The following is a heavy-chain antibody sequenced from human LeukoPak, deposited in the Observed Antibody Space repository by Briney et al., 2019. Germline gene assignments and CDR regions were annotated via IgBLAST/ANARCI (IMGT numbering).Heavy chain of an antibody. D-gene: IGHD7-27*01. CDR2: MYY. J-gene: IGHJ4*02. CDR1: GGSISSSSYY. Sequence: SETLSLTCTVSGGSISSSSYYWGWIRQPPGKGLEWIGNMYYNPSLNSRVTISVDTSKNQFSLKLSSVTAADTAVYYCARRWGLSRRDFDYWGQGTLVTVSS. V-gene: IGHV4-39*07. CDR3: ARRWGLSRRDFDY.